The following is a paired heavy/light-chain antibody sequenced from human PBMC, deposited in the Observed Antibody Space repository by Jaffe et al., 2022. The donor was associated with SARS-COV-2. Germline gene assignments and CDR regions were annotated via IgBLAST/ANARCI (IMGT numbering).Light chain of an antibody. CDR1: SSDVGGYNY. CDR2: EVS. V-gene: IGLV2-8*01. CDR3: SSYAGRNSHVV. Sequence: QSALTQPPSASGSPGHSVNISCTGTSSDVGGYNYVSWYQQHPGKAPKLMIYEVSKRPSGVPDRFSGSKSGNTASLTVSGLQAEDEADYYCSSYAGRNSHVVFGGGTKLTVL. J-gene: IGLJ2*01.
Heavy chain of an antibody. D-gene: IGHD3-9*01. CDR2: INHSGST. Sequence: QVQLQQWGAGLLKPSETLSLTCAVYGGSFSGYYWSWIRQPPGKGLEWIGEINHSGSTNYNPSLKSRVTISVDTSKSQFSLRLSSVTAADTAVYYCARAPPSDILTGYSRTHYSHYMDVWGKGTTVTVSS. V-gene: IGHV4-34*01. CDR3: ARAPPSDILTGYSRTHYSHYMDV. J-gene: IGHJ6*03. CDR1: GGSFSGYY.